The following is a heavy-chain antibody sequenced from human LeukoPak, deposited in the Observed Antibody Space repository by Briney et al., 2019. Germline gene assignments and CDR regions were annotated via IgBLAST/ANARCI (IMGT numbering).Heavy chain of an antibody. V-gene: IGHV4-34*01. J-gene: IGHJ4*02. D-gene: IGHD3-9*01. CDR1: GGSFSGYY. Sequence: SETLSLTCAVYGGSFSGYYWSWIRKPPGKGLEWIGEINHSGGTNYIPSLKSRVTISVDTSKNQFSLKLSPVTAADTAVYYCARHSWYYVILTGYSRWYFDYWGEGALVTISS. CDR2: INHSGGT. CDR3: ARHSWYYVILTGYSRWYFDY.